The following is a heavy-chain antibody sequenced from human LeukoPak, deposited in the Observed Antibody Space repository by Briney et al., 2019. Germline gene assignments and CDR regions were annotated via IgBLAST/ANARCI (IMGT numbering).Heavy chain of an antibody. J-gene: IGHJ4*02. D-gene: IGHD6-19*01. V-gene: IGHV4-61*01. CDR3: ASNKGQWLFSD. CDR2: IYYSGST. Sequence: SETLSLTCTVSGGSIKSGTDYWSWIRQPPGKGLEWIGNIYYSGSTNYNPSLKSRVTISADTSKNQFSLRLSFVTAADTAVYYCASNKGQWLFSDWGQGTLVTVSS. CDR1: GGSIKSGTDY.